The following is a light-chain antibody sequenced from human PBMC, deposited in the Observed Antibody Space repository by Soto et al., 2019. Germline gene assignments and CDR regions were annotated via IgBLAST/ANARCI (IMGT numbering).Light chain of an antibody. V-gene: IGLV2-14*01. J-gene: IGLJ2*01. Sequence: QSELTQPASVSGSPGQSIAISCTGTSSDVGAYNYVSWYQRHPGKAPKLMIYEVSNRPSGVSNRFSGSKSGNTASLTVSGLQAEDEADYYCSSYTTSSTLVFGGGTKLTVL. CDR3: SSYTTSSTLV. CDR1: SSDVGAYNY. CDR2: EVS.